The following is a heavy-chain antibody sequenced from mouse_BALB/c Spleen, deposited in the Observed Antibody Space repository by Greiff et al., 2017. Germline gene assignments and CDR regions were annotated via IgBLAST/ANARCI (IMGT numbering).Heavy chain of an antibody. CDR1: GFPFSSYA. Sequence: DVKLVESGGGLVKPGGSLKLSCAASGFPFSSYAMSWVRQTPEKRLEWVASISSGGSTYYPDSVKGRFTISRDNARNILYLQMSSLRSEDTAMYYCARGEFITTATGFAYWGQGTLVTVSA. CDR2: ISSGGST. CDR3: ARGEFITTATGFAY. J-gene: IGHJ3*01. V-gene: IGHV5-6-5*01. D-gene: IGHD1-2*01.